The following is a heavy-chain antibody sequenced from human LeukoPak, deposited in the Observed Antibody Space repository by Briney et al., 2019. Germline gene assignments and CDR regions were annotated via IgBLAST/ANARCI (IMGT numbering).Heavy chain of an antibody. D-gene: IGHD3-22*01. J-gene: IGHJ5*02. V-gene: IGHV3-21*01. CDR3: ARFDSSGYMKPYNWFDP. CDR2: ISSSSSYI. Sequence: GGSLRLFCAASGFTFSSYSMNWVRQAPGKGLEWVSSISSSSSYIYYADSVKGRFTISRDNAKNSLYLQMNSLRAEDTAVYYCARFDSSGYMKPYNWFDPWGQGTLVTVSS. CDR1: GFTFSSYS.